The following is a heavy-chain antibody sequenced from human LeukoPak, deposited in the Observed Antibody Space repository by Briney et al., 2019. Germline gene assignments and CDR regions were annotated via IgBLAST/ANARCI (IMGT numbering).Heavy chain of an antibody. CDR3: ARPLEYYDVLTGHYSYYFNF. CDR1: GYSFTSYW. Sequence: GESLKISCKGSGYSFTSYWISWVRQMPGKGLEWMGTIDPSDSDTNYSPSFQGHVTISADKSISTAYLQWTSLKASDTAMYYCARPLEYYDVLTGHYSYYFNFWGQGTLVTVSS. J-gene: IGHJ4*02. D-gene: IGHD3-9*01. V-gene: IGHV5-10-1*01. CDR2: IDPSDSDT.